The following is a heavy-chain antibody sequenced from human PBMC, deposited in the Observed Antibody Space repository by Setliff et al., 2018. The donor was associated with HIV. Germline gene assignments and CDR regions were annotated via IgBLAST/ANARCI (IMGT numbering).Heavy chain of an antibody. CDR1: GGSISSGGFY. CDR3: ARGLNSYGSGSYLPLGY. D-gene: IGHD3-10*01. V-gene: IGHV4-31*03. Sequence: PSETLSLTCTITGGSISSGGFYWTWIRQHPGKGLEWIGYIYNTGSTYHSPSLESRVTISIDTSKNRFSLKLNSVIAADTAVYYCARGLNSYGSGSYLPLGYWGQGTLVTVSS. CDR2: IYNTGST. J-gene: IGHJ4*02.